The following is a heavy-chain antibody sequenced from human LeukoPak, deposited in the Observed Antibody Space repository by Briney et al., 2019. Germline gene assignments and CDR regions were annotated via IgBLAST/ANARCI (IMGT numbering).Heavy chain of an antibody. CDR2: IFDNENT. Sequence: SETLSLTCTVSSGSITSSGKSWSWIRQPPGKGLEWLGNIFDNENTVYNPSLRSRLTISLDTSKSQFSLKLTSVTAADTAIYYCARVTLTTTARAFDIWGQGTMVTVSS. CDR3: ARVTLTTTARAFDI. J-gene: IGHJ3*02. CDR1: SGSITSSGKS. V-gene: IGHV4-30-4*07. D-gene: IGHD1-14*01.